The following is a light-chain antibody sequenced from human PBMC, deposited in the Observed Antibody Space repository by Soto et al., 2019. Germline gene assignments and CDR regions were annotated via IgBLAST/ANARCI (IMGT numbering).Light chain of an antibody. J-gene: IGKJ1*01. CDR3: QQYHDTPRT. Sequence: DIVMTQSPDSLAVSLGERATINCKSSQSILYSSNNKNYLAWYQQKPGQPPKLLIYWASTRESGVPDRFSGSGSGTGFTLTISSLQAEDVAVYYCQQYHDTPRTFGQGTKVEIK. CDR2: WAS. V-gene: IGKV4-1*01. CDR1: QSILYSSNNKNY.